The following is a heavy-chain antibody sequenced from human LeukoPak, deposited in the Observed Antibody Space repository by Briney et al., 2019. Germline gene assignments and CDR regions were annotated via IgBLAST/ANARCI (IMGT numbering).Heavy chain of an antibody. J-gene: IGHJ3*02. Sequence: PSQTLSLTCAVAGGSISSGGYYWSWIRQPPGKGLEWIGNIYHSGSTYYNPSLKSRVIISVDRSKNKFSLKLSSVTAADTAVYYCARAFPFDDYGDPDAFDIWGQGTMVTVSP. CDR1: GGSISSGGYY. CDR3: ARAFPFDDYGDPDAFDI. V-gene: IGHV4-30-2*01. CDR2: IYHSGST. D-gene: IGHD4-17*01.